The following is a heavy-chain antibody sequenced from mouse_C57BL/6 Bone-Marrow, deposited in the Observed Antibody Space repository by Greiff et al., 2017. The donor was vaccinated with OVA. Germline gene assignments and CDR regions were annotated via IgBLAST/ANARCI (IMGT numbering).Heavy chain of an antibody. CDR3: ARSGFAY. CDR1: GYSFTSYY. CDR2: IYPGSGNT. Sequence: VQRVESGPELVKPGASVKISCKASGYSFTSYYIHWVKQRPGQGLEWIGWIYPGSGNTKYNEKFKGKATLTADTSSSTAYMQLSSLTSEDSAVYYCARSGFAYWGQGTLVTVSA. J-gene: IGHJ3*01. V-gene: IGHV1-66*01.